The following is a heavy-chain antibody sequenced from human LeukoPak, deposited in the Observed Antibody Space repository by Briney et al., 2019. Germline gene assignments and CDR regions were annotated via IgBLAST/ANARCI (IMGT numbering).Heavy chain of an antibody. D-gene: IGHD5-18*01. CDR1: GGTFSSYT. Sequence: SVKVSCKASGGTFSSYTISWVRQAPGQGLEWMGRIIPILGIANYAQKFQGRVTITADRSTSTAYMELSSLRSEDTAVYYCAKTAERGYSDYWGQGTLVTVSS. CDR2: IIPILGIA. J-gene: IGHJ4*02. V-gene: IGHV1-69*02. CDR3: AKTAERGYSDY.